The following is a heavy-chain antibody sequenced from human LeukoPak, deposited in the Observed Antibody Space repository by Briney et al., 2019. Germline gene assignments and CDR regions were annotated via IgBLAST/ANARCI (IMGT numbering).Heavy chain of an antibody. Sequence: GGSLRLSCTASGFTFNTYSMNWVRQAPGKGLEWVSSISSSSGFIYYADSVKGRFTISRDNSKNTLYLQMNSLRAEDTAVYYCARDYYDSSGYLFDYWGQGTLVTVSS. D-gene: IGHD3-22*01. J-gene: IGHJ4*02. CDR2: ISSSSGFI. V-gene: IGHV3-21*04. CDR1: GFTFNTYS. CDR3: ARDYYDSSGYLFDY.